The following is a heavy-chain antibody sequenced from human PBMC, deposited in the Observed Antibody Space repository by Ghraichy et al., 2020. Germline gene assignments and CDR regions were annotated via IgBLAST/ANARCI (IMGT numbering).Heavy chain of an antibody. CDR1: GGSFSGYY. Sequence: SETLSLTCAVYGGSFSGYYWSWIRQPPGKGLEWIGEINHSGSTNYNPSLKSRVTISVDTSKNQFSLKLSSVTAADTAVYYCARGDGSGSYPLYYYGMDVWGQGTTVTVSS. CDR3: ARGDGSGSYPLYYYGMDV. CDR2: INHSGST. V-gene: IGHV4-34*01. J-gene: IGHJ6*02. D-gene: IGHD3-10*01.